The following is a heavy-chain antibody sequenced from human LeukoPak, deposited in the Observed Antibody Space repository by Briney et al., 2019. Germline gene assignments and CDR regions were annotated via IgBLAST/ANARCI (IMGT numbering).Heavy chain of an antibody. CDR2: ISDSGST. J-gene: IGHJ6*03. Sequence: PSETLSLTCTVSGGSISSSSYYWGWIRQPPGKGLEWIGSISDSGSTYYNPSLKSRVTISVDTSKNQFSLNLRSVTAADTAVYYCARGPWNYDFWSGSASGDYMDVWGKGTTVTVSS. V-gene: IGHV4-39*07. D-gene: IGHD3-3*01. CDR1: GGSISSSSYY. CDR3: ARGPWNYDFWSGSASGDYMDV.